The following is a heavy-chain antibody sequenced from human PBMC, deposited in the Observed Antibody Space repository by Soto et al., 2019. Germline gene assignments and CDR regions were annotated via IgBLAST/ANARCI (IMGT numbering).Heavy chain of an antibody. CDR1: GFTFSIYA. Sequence: GSLRLSCAASGFTFSIYAMSWVRQAPGKGLEWVSGIESGRATFYADSVKGRFTISRDNSKNTLYLQMNSLRAEDTAVYNCAKEPVGPDWYFDLWGRGTLVTVSS. CDR2: IESGRAT. CDR3: AKEPVGPDWYFDL. V-gene: IGHV3-23*01. J-gene: IGHJ2*01.